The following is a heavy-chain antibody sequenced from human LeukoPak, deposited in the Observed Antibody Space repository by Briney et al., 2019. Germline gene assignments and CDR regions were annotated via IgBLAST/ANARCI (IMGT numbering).Heavy chain of an antibody. CDR3: TRRMRGLGSYSDAFDI. V-gene: IGHV3-13*04. CDR1: GFTFSSYD. D-gene: IGHD3-10*01. CDR2: IDTAGGT. J-gene: IGHJ3*02. Sequence: GGSQRLSCAASGFTFSSYDMHWVRQGPGKGLEWGSGIDTAGGTYYAASVKGRFTISRENAKNSFYLQMNSLRAGDTAVYFCTRRMRGLGSYSDAFDIWGQGTMVTVSS.